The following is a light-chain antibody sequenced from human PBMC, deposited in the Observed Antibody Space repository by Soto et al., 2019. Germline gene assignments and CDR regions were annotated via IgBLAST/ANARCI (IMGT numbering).Light chain of an antibody. CDR1: RDVGSD. CDR3: QQDYGDSWT. CDR2: AAS. V-gene: IGKV1-6*01. J-gene: IGKJ1*01. Sequence: TQMTQSPLSRSASVGEKIIITCRASRDVGSDVSWYPQKPGQAPKLVIYAASNLYTGVPSKFSCRRAGTECTRPISSLQPEDVASDYCQQDYGDSWTFSQGTKVDIK.